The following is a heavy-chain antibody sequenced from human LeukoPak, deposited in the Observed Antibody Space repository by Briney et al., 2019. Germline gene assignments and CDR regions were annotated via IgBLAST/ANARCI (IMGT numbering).Heavy chain of an antibody. Sequence: GESLKISCNGSGYTFTSYWITWVRQMPGKGLEWRGIIYPGDSDTRYSPSFQGQVTISADKSISTTYLQWSSLKASDTAMYYCARSPSLRGGNYFDSWGQGTLVTVSS. CDR2: IYPGDSDT. J-gene: IGHJ4*02. CDR3: ARSPSLRGGNYFDS. CDR1: GYTFTSYW. V-gene: IGHV5-51*01. D-gene: IGHD3-16*01.